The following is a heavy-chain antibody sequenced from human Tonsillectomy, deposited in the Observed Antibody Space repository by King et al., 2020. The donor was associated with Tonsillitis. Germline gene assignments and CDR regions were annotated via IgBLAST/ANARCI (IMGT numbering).Heavy chain of an antibody. CDR1: GFTFDDYA. J-gene: IGHJ2*01. Sequence: VQLVESGGGLVQPGRSLRLSCAASGFTFDDYAMHWVRQAPGKGLEWVSGISWNSGSIGYADSVKGRFTISRDNAQNSLYLQMNSLRAEDTALYYCAKDHYVGHSGFWYFDLWGRGTLFTVSS. CDR2: ISWNSGSI. V-gene: IGHV3-9*01. D-gene: IGHD4-23*01. CDR3: AKDHYVGHSGFWYFDL.